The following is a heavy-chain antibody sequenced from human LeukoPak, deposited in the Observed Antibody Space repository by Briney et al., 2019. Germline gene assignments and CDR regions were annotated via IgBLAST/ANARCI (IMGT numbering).Heavy chain of an antibody. D-gene: IGHD7-27*01. CDR1: GYTFTSYD. CDR2: MSPNSGDT. J-gene: IGHJ4*02. Sequence: ASVKVSCKASGYTFTSYDYNWVRQATGQRPEWMGWMSPNSGDTGYAQKFQDRVTMTRNTSISTAYMELSSLRSDDTAVYYCARGPPNWGYDYWGPGTLVTVSS. V-gene: IGHV1-8*01. CDR3: ARGPPNWGYDY.